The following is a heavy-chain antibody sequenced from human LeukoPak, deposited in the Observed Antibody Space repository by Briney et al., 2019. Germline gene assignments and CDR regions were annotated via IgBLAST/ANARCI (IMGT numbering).Heavy chain of an antibody. V-gene: IGHV1-8*03. CDR1: GYTFTSYD. CDR2: MNPNSGNT. CDR3: ARGNYGSGSYSLWD. D-gene: IGHD3-10*01. J-gene: IGHJ4*02. Sequence: ASVKVSCKASGYTFTSYDINWVRQATGQGLEWMGWMNPNSGNTGYAQRFQGRVTITRNTSISTAYMELSSLRSEDTAVYYCARGNYGSGSYSLWDWGQGTLVTVSS.